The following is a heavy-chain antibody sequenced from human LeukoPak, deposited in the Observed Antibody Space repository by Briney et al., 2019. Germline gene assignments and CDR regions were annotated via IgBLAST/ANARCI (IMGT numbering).Heavy chain of an antibody. J-gene: IGHJ4*01. V-gene: IGHV1-46*01. CDR1: GYTFTSYY. Sequence: GASVKVSCKASGYTFTSYYMHWVRQAPGQGLEWMGIINPSGGSTSYAQKFQGRVTMTTDTSTSTAYMELRSLRSDDTAFYYCARDRPFDYWGQGTLVTVSS. CDR2: INPSGGST. CDR3: ARDRPFDY.